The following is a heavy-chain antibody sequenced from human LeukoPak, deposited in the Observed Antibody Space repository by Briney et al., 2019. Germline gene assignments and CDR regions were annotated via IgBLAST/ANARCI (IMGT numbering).Heavy chain of an antibody. CDR1: GYTFTGYY. V-gene: IGHV1-18*04. D-gene: IGHD4-17*01. J-gene: IGHJ4*02. CDR3: ASISYGDYSFDY. Sequence: GASVKVSCKASGYTFTGYYMHWVRQAPGQGLEWMGWISAYNGNTNYAQKLQGRVTMTTDTSTSTAYMELRSLRSDDTAVYYCASISYGDYSFDYWGQGTLVTVSS. CDR2: ISAYNGNT.